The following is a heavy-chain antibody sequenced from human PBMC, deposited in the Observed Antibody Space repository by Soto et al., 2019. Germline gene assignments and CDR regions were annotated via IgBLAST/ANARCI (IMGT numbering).Heavy chain of an antibody. CDR1: GGSISSYY. CDR2: IYYSGST. CDR3: ARDSGRY. D-gene: IGHD5-12*01. V-gene: IGHV4-59*01. Sequence: QVQLQESGPGLVKPSETLSLTCTVSGGSISSYYWSWIRQPPGKGLEWIGYIYYSGSTNYNPSLKSRVTLSVDTSKNQFSLKLSSVTAADTAVYYCARDSGRYWGQGTLVTVSS. J-gene: IGHJ4*02.